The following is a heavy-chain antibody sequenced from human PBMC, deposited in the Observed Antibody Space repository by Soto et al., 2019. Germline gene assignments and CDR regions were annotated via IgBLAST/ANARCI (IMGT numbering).Heavy chain of an antibody. CDR3: AREEFEELCSGWCDP. CDR1: GFTFSSYG. D-gene: IGHD3-10*01. Sequence: QVQLVESGGGVVQPGRSLRLSCAASGFTFSSYGMHWVRQAPGKGLEGVAVIWYDGSNKYYADSVKGRFTISRDNSKNTQYLQMNSLRAEDTAVYYCAREEFEELCSGWCDPWGQGTLVTVSS. J-gene: IGHJ5*02. CDR2: IWYDGSNK. V-gene: IGHV3-33*01.